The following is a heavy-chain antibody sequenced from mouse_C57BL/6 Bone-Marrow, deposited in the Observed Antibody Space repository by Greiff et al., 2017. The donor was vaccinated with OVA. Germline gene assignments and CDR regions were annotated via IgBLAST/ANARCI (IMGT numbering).Heavy chain of an antibody. CDR2: ISSGGDYI. CDR1: GFTFSSYA. J-gene: IGHJ3*01. V-gene: IGHV5-9-1*02. D-gene: IGHD1-1*01. CDR3: TSPNYYGSSYPLAY. Sequence: EVMLVESGEGLVKPGGSLKLSCAASGFTFSSYAMSWVRQTPEKRLEWVAYISSGGDYIYYADTVKGRFTISRDNARNTLYLQMSSLKSEDTAMYYCTSPNYYGSSYPLAYWGQGTLVTVSA.